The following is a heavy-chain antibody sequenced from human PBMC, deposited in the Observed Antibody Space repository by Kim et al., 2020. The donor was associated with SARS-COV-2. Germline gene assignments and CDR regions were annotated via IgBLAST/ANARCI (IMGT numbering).Heavy chain of an antibody. CDR1: GFTFSSYS. CDR3: ARDLESRSSWYGYYYYGMDV. J-gene: IGHJ6*02. V-gene: IGHV3-21*01. D-gene: IGHD6-13*01. Sequence: GGSLRLSCAASGFTFSSYSMNWVRQAPGKGLEWVSSISSSSSYIYYADSVKGRFTISRDNAKNSLYLQMNSLRAEDTAVYYCARDLESRSSWYGYYYYGMDVWGQGTTVTVSS. CDR2: ISSSSSYI.